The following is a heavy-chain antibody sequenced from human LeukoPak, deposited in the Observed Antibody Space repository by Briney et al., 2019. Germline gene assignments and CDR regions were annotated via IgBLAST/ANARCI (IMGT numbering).Heavy chain of an antibody. J-gene: IGHJ4*02. CDR3: AKDGLYSDGSAHIDYFDD. V-gene: IGHV3-23*01. CDR2: ITYNGDFT. Sequence: GGSLRLSCTASGFTFSGYVRTWVRQAPGKGLEWVASITYNGDFTYYLDSVKGRFTISRDNSKNTLYLQMNNLRGEDTALYYCAKDGLYSDGSAHIDYFDDWGQGALVAVSS. D-gene: IGHD2-15*01. CDR1: GFTFSGYV.